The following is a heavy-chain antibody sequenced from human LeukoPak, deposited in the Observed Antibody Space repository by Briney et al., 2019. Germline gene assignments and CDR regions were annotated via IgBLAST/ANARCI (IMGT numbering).Heavy chain of an antibody. J-gene: IGHJ4*02. V-gene: IGHV3-23*01. CDR2: ISGSGGST. D-gene: IGHD1-7*01. Sequence: GGSLRLSCAASGFTSSSYAMSWVRQAPGKGLEWVSAISGSGGSTYYADSVKGRFTISRDNSKSTLYLQMNSLRAEDTAVYYCAKERNWNYEGIFDYWGQGTLVTVSS. CDR3: AKERNWNYEGIFDY. CDR1: GFTSSSYA.